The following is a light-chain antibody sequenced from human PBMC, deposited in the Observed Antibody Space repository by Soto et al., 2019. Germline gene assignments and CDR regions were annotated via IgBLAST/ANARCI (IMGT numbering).Light chain of an antibody. CDR2: DAS. Sequence: DIQMTQSPSTLSASVGDRVTITCRASQSISSWLAWYQQKPGKAPKLLIYDASSLESGVPSGFSGSGSGTEFTLTISSPQPDDFATYYCQQYNSYWTFGQGTKVEI. V-gene: IGKV1-5*01. CDR1: QSISSW. J-gene: IGKJ1*01. CDR3: QQYNSYWT.